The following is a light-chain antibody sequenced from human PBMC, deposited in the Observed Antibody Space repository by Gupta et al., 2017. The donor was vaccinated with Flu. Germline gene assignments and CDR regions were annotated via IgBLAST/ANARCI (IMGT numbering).Light chain of an antibody. CDR2: AAS. J-gene: IGKJ1*01. Sequence: PSSLSASIGDRVTITCRASRSISNYVNWYQQRPGKAPNLLIFAASNLQSGVPSRFSGSGSGTDFTLTIDSLQPEDVATYYCQQGSSTPRTFGQGTRVEVK. CDR1: RSISNY. V-gene: IGKV1-39*01. CDR3: QQGSSTPRT.